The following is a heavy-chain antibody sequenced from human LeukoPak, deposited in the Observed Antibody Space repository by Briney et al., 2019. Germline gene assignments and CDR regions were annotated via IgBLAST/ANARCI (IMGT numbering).Heavy chain of an antibody. CDR1: GDSVSSGDSD. J-gene: IGHJ4*02. CDR3: ARGRRTGPLDRLLDY. D-gene: IGHD1-1*01. V-gene: IGHV4-30-4*01. CDR2: IYYSGST. Sequence: PSETLSLTCTVSGDSVSSGDSDWSWIRQPPGKGLEWIGYIYYSGSTYNNPALKSRVTISVNTSKSQFSLKLSPVTAADTAVYYCARGRRTGPLDRLLDYWGQGTLVTVSS.